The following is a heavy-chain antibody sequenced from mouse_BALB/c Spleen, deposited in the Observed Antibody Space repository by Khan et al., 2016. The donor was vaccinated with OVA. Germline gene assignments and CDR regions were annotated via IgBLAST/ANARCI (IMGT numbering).Heavy chain of an antibody. J-gene: IGHJ3*01. CDR2: LDPENGET. V-gene: IGHV14-1*02. Sequence: VQLQQSGAELVRPGALVKLSCKASGFNIKDYYIHWVKQRPEQGLEWIGWLDPENGETVYDPKFQDKASITADTSSNTAYLQLGSLTSEDTAVYYCARSGYFAWFAYWGQGTLVTVSA. CDR3: ARSGYFAWFAY. CDR1: GFNIKDYY.